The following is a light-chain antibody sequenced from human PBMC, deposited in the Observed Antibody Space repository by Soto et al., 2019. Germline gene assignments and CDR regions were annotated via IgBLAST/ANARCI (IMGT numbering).Light chain of an antibody. J-gene: IGKJ5*01. CDR2: DAS. CDR3: QQFSSYPLT. Sequence: FVLTQSPCTLSLSPVERATLSFMSSQTVRNNYLAWYQQKPGQAPRLLIYDASSRATGIPDRFSGGGSGTDFTLTISRLEPEDFAVYYCQQFSSYPLTFGGGTRLEIK. V-gene: IGKV3-20*01. CDR1: QTVRNNY.